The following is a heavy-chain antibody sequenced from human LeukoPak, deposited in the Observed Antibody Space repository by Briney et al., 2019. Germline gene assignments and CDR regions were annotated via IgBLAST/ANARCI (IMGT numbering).Heavy chain of an antibody. CDR3: ARNIKWEQQVVRWFDP. V-gene: IGHV1-2*02. CDR2: INPNSGGT. CDR1: GYTFTGYY. J-gene: IGHJ5*02. D-gene: IGHD6-13*01. Sequence: ASVKVSCKASGYTFTGYYMYWVRQAPGQGLEWMGWINPNSGGTNYAQKFQGRVTMTRDRSISTAYMELSSLRSDDTAVYYCARNIKWEQQVVRWFDPWGQGTLVTVSS.